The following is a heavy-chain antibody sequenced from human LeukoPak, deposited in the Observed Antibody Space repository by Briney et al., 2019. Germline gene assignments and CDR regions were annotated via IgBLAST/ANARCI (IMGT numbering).Heavy chain of an antibody. D-gene: IGHD3-10*01. Sequence: SQTLSLTCAISGDSVSNNIATWNWVRQSPSRGLEWLGRTYYRSRWGNDYAISVKSRITINPDTTRNQFSLQLNSVTPEDTAVYYCVRGRRRGGGDAFDIWGQGTMVTVSS. V-gene: IGHV6-1*01. CDR1: GDSVSNNIAT. CDR3: VRGRRRGGGDAFDI. CDR2: TYYRSRWGN. J-gene: IGHJ3*02.